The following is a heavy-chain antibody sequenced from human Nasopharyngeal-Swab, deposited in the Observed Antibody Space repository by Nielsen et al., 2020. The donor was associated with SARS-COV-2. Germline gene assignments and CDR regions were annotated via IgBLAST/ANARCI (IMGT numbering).Heavy chain of an antibody. CDR2: MNPNSGNT. CDR1: GYTFTSYD. D-gene: IGHD3-10*01. CDR3: ARGRGGWFGELFDY. Sequence: ASVKVSCKASGYTFTSYDINWVRQATGRGLEWMGWMNPNSGNTGYAQKFRGRVTMTRNTSISTAYMELSSLRSEDTAVYYCARGRGGWFGELFDYWGQGTLVTVSS. J-gene: IGHJ4*02. V-gene: IGHV1-8*01.